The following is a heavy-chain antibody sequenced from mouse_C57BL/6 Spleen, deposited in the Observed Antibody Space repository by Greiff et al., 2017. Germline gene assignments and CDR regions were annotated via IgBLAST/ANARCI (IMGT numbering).Heavy chain of an antibody. CDR3: AREGY. CDR2: ISDGGSYT. CDR1: GFTFSSYA. J-gene: IGHJ2*01. V-gene: IGHV5-4*01. Sequence: EVHLVESGGGLVKPGGSLKLSCAASGFTFSSYAMSWVRQTPEKRLEWVATISDGGSYTYYPDNVKGRFTISRDNAKNNLYLQMSHLKSEDTAMYYCAREGYGGQGTTLTVSS.